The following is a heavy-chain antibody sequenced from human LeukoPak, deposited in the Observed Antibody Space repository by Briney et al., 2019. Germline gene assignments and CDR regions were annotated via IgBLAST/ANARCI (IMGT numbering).Heavy chain of an antibody. J-gene: IGHJ4*02. Sequence: ASVKVSCTASGYTFISYGISWVRQAPGQGLEWMGWISAYSGNTNYAQKLQGRVTMTTDTSTSTAYMELRSLRSDDTAVYYCARYCSSTSCLIDYWGQGTLVTVSS. D-gene: IGHD2-2*01. CDR3: ARYCSSTSCLIDY. CDR2: ISAYSGNT. V-gene: IGHV1-18*01. CDR1: GYTFISYG.